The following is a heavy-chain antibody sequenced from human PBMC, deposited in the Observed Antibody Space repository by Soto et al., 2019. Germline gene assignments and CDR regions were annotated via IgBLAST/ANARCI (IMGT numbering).Heavy chain of an antibody. CDR2: ISSSSSTI. J-gene: IGHJ6*02. Sequence: GGSLRLSCAASGFTFSSYSMNWVRQAPGKGLEWVSYISSSSSTIYYADSVKGRFTISRDNAKNSLYLQMNSLRDEDTAVYYCARVGEYCSSTSCHYYCYYGMDVWGQGTTVTVSS. V-gene: IGHV3-48*02. D-gene: IGHD2-2*01. CDR1: GFTFSSYS. CDR3: ARVGEYCSSTSCHYYCYYGMDV.